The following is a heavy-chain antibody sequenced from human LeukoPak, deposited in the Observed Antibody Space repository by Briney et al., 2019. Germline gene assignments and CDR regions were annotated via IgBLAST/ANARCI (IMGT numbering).Heavy chain of an antibody. CDR1: GFIFSSYA. D-gene: IGHD2-2*01. Sequence: PGGSLRLSCAASGFIFSSYAMSWVRQAPGKGLEWVSTISGSGGSTYYADSVKGRFTISRDNSKNTVYLQMNSLRAEDTAVYYCAKLGDIVVVPAAMVYFQHWGQGTLVTVSS. V-gene: IGHV3-23*01. J-gene: IGHJ1*01. CDR2: ISGSGGST. CDR3: AKLGDIVVVPAAMVYFQH.